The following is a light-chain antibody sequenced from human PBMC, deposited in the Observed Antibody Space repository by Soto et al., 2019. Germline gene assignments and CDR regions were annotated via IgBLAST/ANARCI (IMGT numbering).Light chain of an antibody. V-gene: IGKV3-20*01. CDR2: GAS. J-gene: IGKJ2*01. CDR1: QSVSFSY. Sequence: EIVLTQSPGTLSLSPGERATLSCWASQSVSFSYLAWYQQKPGQAPRLLIYGASSRAAGIPNRFCGSGSGTDFTLTISRLEPEDFAVYYCQQYGSSPGTFGQGTKLEIK. CDR3: QQYGSSPGT.